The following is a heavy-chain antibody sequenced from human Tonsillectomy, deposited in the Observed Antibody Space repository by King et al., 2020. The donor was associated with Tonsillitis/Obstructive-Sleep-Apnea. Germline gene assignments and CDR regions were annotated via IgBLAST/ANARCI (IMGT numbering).Heavy chain of an antibody. D-gene: IGHD2-15*01. Sequence: QLVQSGAEVKKPGASVKVSCKVSGYTLTELSMHWVRQAPGKGLEWMGGFDPEDGETICAQKFQGRVTMTEDTSTDTAYMELSRLGSEDTAVYYCATTHAGSGGSCYLGDWGQGTLVTVSS. CDR1: GYTLTELS. J-gene: IGHJ4*02. CDR3: ATTHAGSGGSCYLGD. CDR2: FDPEDGET. V-gene: IGHV1-24*01.